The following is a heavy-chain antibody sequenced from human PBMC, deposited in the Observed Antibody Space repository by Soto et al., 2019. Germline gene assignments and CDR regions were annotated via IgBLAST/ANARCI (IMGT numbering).Heavy chain of an antibody. J-gene: IGHJ6*03. CDR1: GGSISSYY. V-gene: IGHV4-59*08. CDR3: AITTTPEPNYYYYYMDV. D-gene: IGHD1-1*01. Sequence: SETLSLTCTVSGGSISSYYWSWIRQPPGKGLEWIGYIYYSGSTNYNPSLKSRVTISVDTSKNQFSLKLSSVTAADTAVYYCAITTTPEPNYYYYYMDVWGKGTTVTVSS. CDR2: IYYSGST.